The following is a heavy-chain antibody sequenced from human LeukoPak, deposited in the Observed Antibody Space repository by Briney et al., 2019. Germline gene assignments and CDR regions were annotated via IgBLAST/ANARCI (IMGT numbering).Heavy chain of an antibody. V-gene: IGHV1-2*02. CDR1: GYTFTGYY. CDR3: ARDRYDFWSGYYFSPHHDAFDI. Sequence: GASVKVSCKASGYTFTGYYMHWVRQAPGQGLEWMGWINPNSGGTNYAQKFQGRVTMTRDTSISTAYMELSRLRSDDTAVYYCARDRYDFWSGYYFSPHHDAFDIWGQGTMVTVSS. J-gene: IGHJ3*02. D-gene: IGHD3-3*01. CDR2: INPNSGGT.